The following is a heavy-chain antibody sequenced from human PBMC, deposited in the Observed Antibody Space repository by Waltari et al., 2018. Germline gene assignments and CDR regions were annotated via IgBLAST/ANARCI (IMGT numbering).Heavy chain of an antibody. CDR3: AKELYPGYARRLFDY. Sequence: QVQLVESGGGVVQPGRSLRLSCTALGFRLRYYGLHWVRPAPGKGREWVAIISLDGNEKHYADSVKGRLTVSRDNSKNTLFLQLNSLRAEDTAVYYCAKELYPGYARRLFDYWGQGTLVTVSS. D-gene: IGHD5-12*01. CDR2: ISLDGNEK. V-gene: IGHV3-30*18. CDR1: GFRLRYYG. J-gene: IGHJ4*02.